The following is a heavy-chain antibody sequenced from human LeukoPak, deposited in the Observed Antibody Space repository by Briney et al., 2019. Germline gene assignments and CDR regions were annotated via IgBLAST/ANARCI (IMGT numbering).Heavy chain of an antibody. Sequence: GASVKVSCNTSGYTFTYYFIHWVRQVPGQGLEWMGMVNPTGGSTSYAQSFQGRVTMTRDTSTSTAYMELSSLRSEDTAVYYCARGTPGLFDYWGQGTLVTVSS. D-gene: IGHD4-23*01. CDR2: VNPTGGST. CDR1: GYTFTYYF. J-gene: IGHJ4*02. CDR3: ARGTPGLFDY. V-gene: IGHV1-46*01.